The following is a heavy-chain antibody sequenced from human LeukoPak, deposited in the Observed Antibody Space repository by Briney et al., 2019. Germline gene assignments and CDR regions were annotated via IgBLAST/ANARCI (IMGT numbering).Heavy chain of an antibody. CDR2: INPNSGGT. CDR1: GYTFTGYY. J-gene: IGHJ5*02. V-gene: IGHV1-2*06. CDR3: ARDLDCSSTSCYSEP. Sequence: ASVKVSCKASGYTFTGYYMHWVRQAPGQGLEWMGRINPNSGGTNYAQKFQGRVTMTRDTSISTAYMELSRLRSDDTAVYYCARDLDCSSTSCYSEPWGQGTLVTVSS. D-gene: IGHD2-2*01.